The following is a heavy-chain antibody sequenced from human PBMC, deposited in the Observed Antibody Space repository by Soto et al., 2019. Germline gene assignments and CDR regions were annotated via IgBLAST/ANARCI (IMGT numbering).Heavy chain of an antibody. CDR2: ISSSSSTI. CDR1: GFTFSSYS. J-gene: IGHJ6*02. CDR3: ARDFGDIVVVPAADSEGYYYYYGMDV. V-gene: IGHV3-48*02. D-gene: IGHD2-2*01. Sequence: EVQLVESGGGLVQPGGFLRLSCAASGFTFSSYSMNWVRQAPGKGLEWVSYISSSSSTIYYADSVKGRFTISRDNAKNSLYLQMNSLRDEDTAVYYCARDFGDIVVVPAADSEGYYYYYGMDVWGQGTTVTVSS.